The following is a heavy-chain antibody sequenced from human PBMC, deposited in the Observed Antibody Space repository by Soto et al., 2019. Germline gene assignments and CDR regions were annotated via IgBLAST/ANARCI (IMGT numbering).Heavy chain of an antibody. CDR2: IYYSGST. CDR3: ARVNYYDSGPLDY. J-gene: IGHJ4*02. Sequence: QVQLQESGPGLVKPSEILSLTCTVSGGSISSYYWSWIRQPPGKGLEWIGYIYYSGSTNYNPSLKSRVTISVDTSKNQFSLKLSSVTAADTAVYYCARVNYYDSGPLDYWGQGTLVTVSS. CDR1: GGSISSYY. D-gene: IGHD3-22*01. V-gene: IGHV4-59*01.